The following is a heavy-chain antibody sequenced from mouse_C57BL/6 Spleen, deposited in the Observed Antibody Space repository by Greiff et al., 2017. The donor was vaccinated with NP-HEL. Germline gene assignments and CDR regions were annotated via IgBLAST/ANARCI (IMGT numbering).Heavy chain of an antibody. CDR3: ARREVYYYGSSLYYFDY. D-gene: IGHD1-1*01. CDR1: GYTFTDYN. CDR2: INPNNGGT. V-gene: IGHV1-18*01. Sequence: EVQLQQSGPELVKPGASVKIPCKASGYTFTDYNMDWVKQSHGKSLEWIGDINPNNGGTIYNQKFKGKATLTVDKSSSTAYMELRSLTSEDTAVYYCARREVYYYGSSLYYFDYWGQSTTLTVSS. J-gene: IGHJ2*01.